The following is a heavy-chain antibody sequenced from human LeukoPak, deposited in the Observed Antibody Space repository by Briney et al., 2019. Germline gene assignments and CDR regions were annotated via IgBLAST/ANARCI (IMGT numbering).Heavy chain of an antibody. D-gene: IGHD2-2*01. J-gene: IGHJ4*02. CDR1: GFTFSSYG. V-gene: IGHV3-33*01. Sequence: PGGSLRLSCAASGFTFSSYGMHWVRQAPGKRLEWVAVIWYDGSNKYYPDSVKGRFTISNDNSKIAVYTQMNSLRGEGTAVYYCASVGSRGLDYWGQGTLVTVSS. CDR2: IWYDGSNK. CDR3: ASVGSRGLDY.